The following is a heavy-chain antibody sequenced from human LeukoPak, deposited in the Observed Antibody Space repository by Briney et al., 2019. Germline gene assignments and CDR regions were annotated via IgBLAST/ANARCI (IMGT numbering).Heavy chain of an antibody. D-gene: IGHD3-10*01. J-gene: IGHJ4*02. Sequence: PGGSLRLSCAASGFTFSSYWMSWVRQAPGKGLVWVSRISSDGTNTNYADSVKGRFTISRDNAKNTLYLQMNSLRVEDTAVYYCTRGPPDGSGNYYPGDFWGQGTLVTVSS. CDR1: GFTFSSYW. V-gene: IGHV3-74*01. CDR2: ISSDGTNT. CDR3: TRGPPDGSGNYYPGDF.